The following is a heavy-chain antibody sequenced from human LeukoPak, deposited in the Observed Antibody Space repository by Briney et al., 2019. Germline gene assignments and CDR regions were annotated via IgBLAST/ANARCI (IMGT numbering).Heavy chain of an antibody. D-gene: IGHD6-13*01. CDR1: GYTLTELS. V-gene: IGHV1-24*01. J-gene: IGHJ4*02. CDR3: ATRTGGKGIAAAGYDY. CDR2: FDPEDGET. Sequence: ASVKVSCKVSGYTLTELSMHWVRQAPGKGLEWMGGFDPEDGETIYAQKFQGRVTMTEDTSTDTAYMELSRLRSEDTAVYYCATRTGGKGIAAAGYDYWGQGTLVTVSS.